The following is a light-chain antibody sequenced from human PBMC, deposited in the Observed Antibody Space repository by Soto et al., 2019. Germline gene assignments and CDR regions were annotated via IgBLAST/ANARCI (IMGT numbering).Light chain of an antibody. CDR1: SSDVGGYNY. CDR3: SSYITSSAYYV. J-gene: IGLJ1*01. V-gene: IGLV2-14*01. Sequence: QSALTQPASVSGSPGQSITISCTATSSDVGGYNYVSWYQQHPGKAPKLMIFEVSNRPSGVSHRFAGSKSGNTASLTISGLQAEDEADYYCSSYITSSAYYVFGSGTKVTVL. CDR2: EVS.